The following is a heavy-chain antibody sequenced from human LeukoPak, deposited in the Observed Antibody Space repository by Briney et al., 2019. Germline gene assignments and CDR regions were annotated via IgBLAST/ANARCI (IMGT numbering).Heavy chain of an antibody. J-gene: IGHJ4*02. V-gene: IGHV3-23*01. D-gene: IGHD4-17*01. CDR1: GFTFSSFA. CDR2: ISGSGGST. CDR3: ASHARTVTTVFDY. Sequence: GESLRLSCAASGFTFSSFAMTWVRQAPGQGLEWVSAISGSGGSTYYADSVKGRFTISRDNSKNTLYLQMNSLRAEDTAVYYCASHARTVTTVFDYWGQGTLVTVSS.